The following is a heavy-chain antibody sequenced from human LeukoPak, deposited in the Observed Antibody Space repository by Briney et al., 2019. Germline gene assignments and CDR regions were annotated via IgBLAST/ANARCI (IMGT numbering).Heavy chain of an antibody. CDR1: GFTLSDHY. J-gene: IGHJ4*02. V-gene: IGHV3-72*01. Sequence: GGSLRLSCAASGFTLSDHYMDWVRQAPGKGLEWVGRSRHKAKRYSTEYAASVKGRFTISRDDSKNSLYLQMNSLRAEDTAVYYCARQITMVRGVILDYFDYWGQGTLVTVSS. CDR3: ARQITMVRGVILDYFDY. D-gene: IGHD3-10*01. CDR2: SRHKAKRYST.